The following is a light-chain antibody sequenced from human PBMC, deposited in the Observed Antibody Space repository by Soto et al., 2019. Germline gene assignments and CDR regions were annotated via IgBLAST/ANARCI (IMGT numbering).Light chain of an antibody. CDR1: QSIRSY. J-gene: IGKJ1*01. CDR2: DAS. V-gene: IGKV1-39*01. CDR3: QQSYSTPPWT. Sequence: DIQLTQCPSSLSASVGDKVTITCRASQSIRSYLNWVQQKPGKAPKLLIYDASSLQTGVPSRFSGSGSGTDFSLTISSLQPEDFATYYCQQSYSTPPWTFGQGTRWIS.